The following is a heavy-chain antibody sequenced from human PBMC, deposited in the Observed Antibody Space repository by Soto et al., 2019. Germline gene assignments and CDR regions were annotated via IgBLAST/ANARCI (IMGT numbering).Heavy chain of an antibody. D-gene: IGHD5-12*01. J-gene: IGHJ4*02. CDR1: GFTFNRHP. V-gene: IGHV3-30-3*01. CDR2: ISYDGNNK. Sequence: GGSLRLSCAASGFTFNRHPLHWVRQAPGKGLEWVAVISYDGNNKYYADSVKGRFTISRDNSKNTLYLQMNSLRAEDTAVYYCAKDRVATINYFDYWGQGTLVTVSS. CDR3: AKDRVATINYFDY.